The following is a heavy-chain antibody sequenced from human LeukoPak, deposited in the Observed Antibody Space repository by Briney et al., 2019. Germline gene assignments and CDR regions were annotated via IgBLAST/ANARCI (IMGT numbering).Heavy chain of an antibody. CDR1: GGTFSSHA. D-gene: IGHD2-2*01. CDR3: ARDYCSSISCSNWFDP. V-gene: IGHV1-69*04. CDR2: IIPILGIA. Sequence: SVKVSCKASGGTFSSHAISWVRQAPGQGLEWMGRIIPILGIANYAQKFQDRVTMTTDTSTDTAYMELRSLRSDDTAVYYCARDYCSSISCSNWFDPWGQGTLVTVSS. J-gene: IGHJ5*02.